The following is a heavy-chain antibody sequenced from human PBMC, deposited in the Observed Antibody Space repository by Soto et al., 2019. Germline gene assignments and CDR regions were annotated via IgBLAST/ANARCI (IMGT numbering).Heavy chain of an antibody. V-gene: IGHV3-13*01. J-gene: IGHJ2*01. Sequence: GGSLRLSCAASGFTFSSYDMHWVRQATGKGLEWVSAIGTAGDTYYPGSVKGRFTISRENAKNSLYLQMNSLRAGDTAVYYCARVKREKYSSGWYRYFELWGRGTLVTVSS. CDR1: GFTFSSYD. D-gene: IGHD6-19*01. CDR3: ARVKREKYSSGWYRYFEL. CDR2: IGTAGDT.